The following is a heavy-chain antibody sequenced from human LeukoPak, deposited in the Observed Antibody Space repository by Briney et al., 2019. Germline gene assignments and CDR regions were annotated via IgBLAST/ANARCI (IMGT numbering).Heavy chain of an antibody. V-gene: IGHV4-59*11. CDR3: ARERSVLTLEGYYYYYYMDV. CDR2: IYYSGSA. Sequence: SETLSLTCTVSGGSISSHYWNWIRQPPGKGLEWIGYIYYSGSANYNPSLKSRVTISVDTSKNQFSLKLNSVTAADTAVYYCARERSVLTLEGYYYYYYMDVWGKGTTVTVSS. D-gene: IGHD5/OR15-5a*01. CDR1: GGSISSHY. J-gene: IGHJ6*03.